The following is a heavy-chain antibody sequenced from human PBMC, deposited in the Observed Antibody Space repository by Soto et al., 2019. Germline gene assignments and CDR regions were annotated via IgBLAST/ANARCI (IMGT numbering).Heavy chain of an antibody. Sequence: QLQLQESGPGLVKPSETLSLTCTVSGASISSSGHYWGWIRRPPGKGLEWIASSYASGSTNYNPSLRCRVFLSVDTSKNQFSLRLSSVTAADTAIYYCGRHENPPGGDDYWGQGTLVTVSP. CDR3: GRHENPPGGDDY. CDR2: SYASGST. J-gene: IGHJ4*02. D-gene: IGHD3-16*01. V-gene: IGHV4-39*01. CDR1: GASISSSGHY.